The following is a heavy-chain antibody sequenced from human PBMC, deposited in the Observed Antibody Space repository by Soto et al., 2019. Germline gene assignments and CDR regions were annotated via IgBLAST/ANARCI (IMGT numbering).Heavy chain of an antibody. CDR3: ARGRVGLRGYSYGYFDY. V-gene: IGHV4-59*12. CDR2: IYYSGST. CDR1: GGSISSYY. D-gene: IGHD5-18*01. Sequence: SETLSLTCTVSGGSISSYYWSWIRQPPGKGLEWIGYIYYSGSTNYNPSLKSRVTISVDTSKNQFSLKLSSVTAADTAVYYCARGRVGLRGYSYGYFDYWGQGTLVTVSS. J-gene: IGHJ4*02.